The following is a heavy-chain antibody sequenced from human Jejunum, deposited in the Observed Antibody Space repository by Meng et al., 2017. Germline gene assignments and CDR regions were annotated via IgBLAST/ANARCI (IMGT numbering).Heavy chain of an antibody. D-gene: IGHD4-17*01. Sequence: QVRLVQSGAEVKKPGASVKVSCKASGYPFTTNGITWVRQAPGQGLEWMGWISAYSGNTNYAQKVQGRVTLTTDTSTTTAYMELRSLRSDDTAVYYCARSRDYAHDYWGQGTLVTVSS. CDR2: ISAYSGNT. CDR3: ARSRDYAHDY. V-gene: IGHV1-18*01. CDR1: GYPFTTNG. J-gene: IGHJ4*02.